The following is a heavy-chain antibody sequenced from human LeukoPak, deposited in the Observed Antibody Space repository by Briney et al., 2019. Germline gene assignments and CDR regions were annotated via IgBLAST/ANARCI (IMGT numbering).Heavy chain of an antibody. CDR3: ARDPGDRFDY. D-gene: IGHD4-17*01. Sequence: SETLSLTCTVSGGSISSYYWSWIRQPPGKGLEWIAYIFYSGSTNYNPSLKSRVTISVDTSKNQFSLKLSSVTAADTAVYYCARDPGDRFDYWGQGTLVTVSS. CDR2: IFYSGST. V-gene: IGHV4-59*12. CDR1: GGSISSYY. J-gene: IGHJ4*02.